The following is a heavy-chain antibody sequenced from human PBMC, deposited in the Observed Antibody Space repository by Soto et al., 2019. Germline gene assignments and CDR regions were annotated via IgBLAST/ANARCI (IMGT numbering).Heavy chain of an antibody. CDR2: IWYDGSNK. Sequence: QVQLVESGGGVVQPGRSLRLSCAASGFTFSSYGMHWVRQAPGKGLEWVAVIWYDGSNKYYADSVKGRFTISRDNSKNTLYLQMNSLRAEDTAVYYCARSKCGIAARPVNWYFDLWGRGTLVTVSS. CDR1: GFTFSSYG. D-gene: IGHD6-6*01. J-gene: IGHJ2*01. CDR3: ARSKCGIAARPVNWYFDL. V-gene: IGHV3-33*01.